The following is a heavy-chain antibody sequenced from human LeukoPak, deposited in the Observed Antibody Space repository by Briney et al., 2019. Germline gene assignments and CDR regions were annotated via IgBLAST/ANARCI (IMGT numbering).Heavy chain of an antibody. CDR1: GFTFRSYW. Sequence: GSLRLSCAASGFTFRSYWMHWVRQAPGKGLVWVSRINSDGTSTNYADSVKGRFTVSRDNAKNTLFMQMNSLRAEDTAVYYCASSYGSGSYYHGYWGQGTLVTVSS. J-gene: IGHJ4*02. CDR2: INSDGTST. D-gene: IGHD3-10*01. CDR3: ASSYGSGSYYHGY. V-gene: IGHV3-74*01.